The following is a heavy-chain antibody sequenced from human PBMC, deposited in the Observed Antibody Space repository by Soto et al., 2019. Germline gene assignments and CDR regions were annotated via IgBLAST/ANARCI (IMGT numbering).Heavy chain of an antibody. CDR1: GGPVGYTSFY. V-gene: IGHV4-39*02. J-gene: IGHJ1*01. CDR3: ARDTSSTSLRAEYFQF. CDR2: VHHSVTT. D-gene: IGHD6-13*01. Sequence: SETLSLTCDVSGGPVGYTSFYWGWLRQSPGKGLEWIGSVHHSVTTYYNPSLKGRVTISMDTSKNQFSLRLTSVTAADTAVYHCARDTSSTSLRAEYFQFWGQGTQVT.